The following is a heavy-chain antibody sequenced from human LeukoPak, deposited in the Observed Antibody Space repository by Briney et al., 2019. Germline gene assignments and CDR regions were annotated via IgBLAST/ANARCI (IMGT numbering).Heavy chain of an antibody. CDR2: INHSGST. D-gene: IGHD5-18*01. CDR3: ARVGYSYVINDWSRTGLGAYPTKYYYHMDV. J-gene: IGHJ6*03. CDR1: GGSLRSGGFY. V-gene: IGHV4-31*03. Sequence: SQTLSLTCTVFGGSLRSGGFYWNWIRQLPGKGLEWIGEINHSGSTNYNPSLKSRVTISGDTSKNQFSLKLSSVTAADTAVYFCARVGYSYVINDWSRTGLGAYPTKYYYHMDVWGKGTTVSVSS.